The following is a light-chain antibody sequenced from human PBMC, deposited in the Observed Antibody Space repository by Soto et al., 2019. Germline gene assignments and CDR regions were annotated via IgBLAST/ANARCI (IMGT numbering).Light chain of an antibody. CDR1: SSDVGGYNY. CDR2: EVN. V-gene: IGLV2-14*01. Sequence: QSVLTQPASVSGSPGQSITISCTGTSSDVGGYNYVSWYQQHPGKAPKLMIYEVNNRPSEVSNRFSGSKSGNTASLTISGLQPDDEADYYCNSYTSRYTFVLGTGTKVTV. CDR3: NSYTSRYTFV. J-gene: IGLJ1*01.